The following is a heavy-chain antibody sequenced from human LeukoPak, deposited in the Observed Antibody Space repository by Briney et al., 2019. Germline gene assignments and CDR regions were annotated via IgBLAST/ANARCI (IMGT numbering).Heavy chain of an antibody. D-gene: IGHD5-12*01. J-gene: IGHJ4*02. Sequence: PGRSLRLSCAASGFTLSDYAMHWVRQAPGKGLEWVAIISYDGTNKYYADSVKGRFTISRDNSKNTLYLQMNSLRAEDTAVYYCACDSGYDHHGLFDYWGQGTLVTVSS. V-gene: IGHV3-30*04. CDR3: ACDSGYDHHGLFDY. CDR2: ISYDGTNK. CDR1: GFTLSDYA.